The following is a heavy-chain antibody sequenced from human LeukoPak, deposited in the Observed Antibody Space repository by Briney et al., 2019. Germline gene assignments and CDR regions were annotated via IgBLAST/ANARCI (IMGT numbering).Heavy chain of an antibody. J-gene: IGHJ4*02. V-gene: IGHV3-48*03. Sequence: PGGSLRLSCAASGFTFSSYEMNWVRQAPGKGLEWVSYISSSSSSYTNYADSVKGRFTISRDNAKNSLYLQLNSLRAEDTGVYYCARASASYFDYWGQGTLVTVSS. CDR3: ARASASYFDY. CDR1: GFTFSSYE. CDR2: ISSSSSSYT.